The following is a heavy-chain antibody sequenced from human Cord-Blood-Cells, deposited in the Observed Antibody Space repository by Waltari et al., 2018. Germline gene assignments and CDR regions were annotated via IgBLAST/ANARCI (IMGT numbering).Heavy chain of an antibody. D-gene: IGHD3-9*01. Sequence: QLQLQESGPGLVKPSETLSLTCTVSGVSISSSSYYWGWIRQPPGKGLEWIGSIYYSGSTYYNPSIKGRVTISVDTSKNQFSLKLSSVTAADTAVYYCALTGYYWYFDLWGRGTLVTVSS. J-gene: IGHJ2*01. CDR3: ALTGYYWYFDL. CDR1: GVSISSSSYY. V-gene: IGHV4-39*07. CDR2: IYYSGST.